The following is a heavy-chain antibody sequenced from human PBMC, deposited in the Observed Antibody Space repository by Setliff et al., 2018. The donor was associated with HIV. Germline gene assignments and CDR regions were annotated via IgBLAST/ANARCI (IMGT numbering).Heavy chain of an antibody. CDR2: IYYSGST. CDR3: ARLRGLNLEPFDY. Sequence: ASETLSLTCTVSGGSISSYYWSWIRQPPGKGLEWIGYIYYSGSTYYNPSLKSRLTISVDTSTNKFSLKLSSVTAADTAVYYCARLRGLNLEPFDYWGQGTLVTVSS. CDR1: GGSISSYY. D-gene: IGHD1-1*01. V-gene: IGHV4-59*04. J-gene: IGHJ4*02.